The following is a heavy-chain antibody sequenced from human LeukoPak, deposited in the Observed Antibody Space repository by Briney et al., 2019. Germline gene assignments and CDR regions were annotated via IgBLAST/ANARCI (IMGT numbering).Heavy chain of an antibody. J-gene: IGHJ4*02. CDR3: ARQRLPFCSSASCSALYY. V-gene: IGHV3-23*01. CDR1: GFTFSSYA. CDR2: ISGSGGST. Sequence: GGSLRLSCAASGFTFSSYAMSWVRQAPGKGLEWVSTISGSGGSTYYADSVKGRFTISRDNTKDTLYLQMDSLIPDDTAVYFCARQRLPFCSSASCSALYYWGQGALVTVSS. D-gene: IGHD2-2*01.